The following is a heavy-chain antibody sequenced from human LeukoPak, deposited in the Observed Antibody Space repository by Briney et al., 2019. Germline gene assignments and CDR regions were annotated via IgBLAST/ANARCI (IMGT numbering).Heavy chain of an antibody. CDR1: GFTFSNYG. J-gene: IGHJ5*02. CDR3: ARDRTVTTSWFDP. D-gene: IGHD4-17*01. Sequence: GGSLRLSSAASGFTFSNYGMHWVRQAPGKGLEWVAVISYDGSNKYYADSVKGRFTISRDNSKNTLYLQMNSLRPEDTAVYFCARDRTVTTSWFDPWGQGTLVTVSS. V-gene: IGHV3-30*03. CDR2: ISYDGSNK.